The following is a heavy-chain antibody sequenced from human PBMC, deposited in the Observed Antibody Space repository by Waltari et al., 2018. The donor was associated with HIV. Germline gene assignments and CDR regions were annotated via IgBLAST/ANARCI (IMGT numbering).Heavy chain of an antibody. Sequence: QIQLVQSGPEMKKPGSSVKVACKCSRDVFTNFAFNWLRQAPGQRPEWMAEITPGLGTANYSPKFRGRVTMTTDTSTNTAYMELTSLKSDDTAVYYCARGSRIWELDPWGQGTLVTVSS. D-gene: IGHD1-26*01. V-gene: IGHV1-69*05. CDR1: RDVFTNFA. CDR3: ARGSRIWELDP. J-gene: IGHJ5*02. CDR2: ITPGLGTA.